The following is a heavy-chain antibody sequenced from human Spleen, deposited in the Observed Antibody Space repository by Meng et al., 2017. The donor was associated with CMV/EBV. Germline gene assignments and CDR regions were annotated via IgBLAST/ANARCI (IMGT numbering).Heavy chain of an antibody. J-gene: IGHJ5*02. V-gene: IGHV4-34*01. D-gene: IGHD3-10*01. CDR1: GYY. CDR3: ARGRITMVRGLIVSGRNWFDP. Sequence: GYYWSWIRQPPGKGLEWIGEINHSGDTKYNPSLKSRVTISVDTSKNQFSLKLKSVTAADTAVYYCARGRITMVRGLIVSGRNWFDPWGQGTLVTVSS. CDR2: INHSGDT.